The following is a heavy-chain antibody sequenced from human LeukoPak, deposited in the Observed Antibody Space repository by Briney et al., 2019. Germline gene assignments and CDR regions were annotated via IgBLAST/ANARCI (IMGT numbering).Heavy chain of an antibody. CDR3: AKGDTMIVVVVGAFDI. D-gene: IGHD3-22*01. V-gene: IGHV3-23*01. Sequence: GGSLRLSCAAPGFTFSSYAMSWVRQARGKGVEWISANRGSGGSTYYADSVKGRVTISRDNSKNTLYLQMNSLRAEDTAVYYCAKGDTMIVVVVGAFDIWGQGTMVTVSS. CDR2: NRGSGGST. J-gene: IGHJ3*02. CDR1: GFTFSSYA.